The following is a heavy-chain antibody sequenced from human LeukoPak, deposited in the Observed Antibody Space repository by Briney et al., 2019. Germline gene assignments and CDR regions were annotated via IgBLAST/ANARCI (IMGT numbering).Heavy chain of an antibody. Sequence: LPGGSLRLSCAASGFTFSDYYMSWIRQAPGKGLEWVSAISGSGGSTYYADSVKGRFTISRDNSKNTLYLQMNSPRAEDTAVYYCAKTSRQGGLLYDAYFQHWGQGTLVTVSS. J-gene: IGHJ1*01. D-gene: IGHD2-2*02. CDR3: AKTSRQGGLLYDAYFQH. V-gene: IGHV3-23*01. CDR2: ISGSGGST. CDR1: GFTFSDYY.